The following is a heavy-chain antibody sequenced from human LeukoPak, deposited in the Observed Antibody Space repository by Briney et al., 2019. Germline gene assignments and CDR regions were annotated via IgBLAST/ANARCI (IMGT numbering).Heavy chain of an antibody. D-gene: IGHD2-15*01. CDR2: ITNSGSTI. J-gene: IGHJ4*02. Sequence: GGSLRLSCAASGFTFSAYSMNWVRQAPGKGLEWVSFITNSGSTIDYADSVKGRFTISRDNARNSLFLQMNSLRDEDTAVYFCARDPYQHSDGHPGYWGQGTLVTVSS. CDR3: ARDPYQHSDGHPGY. V-gene: IGHV3-48*02. CDR1: GFTFSAYS.